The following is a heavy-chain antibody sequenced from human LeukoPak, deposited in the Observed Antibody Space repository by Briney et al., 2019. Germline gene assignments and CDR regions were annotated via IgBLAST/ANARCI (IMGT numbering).Heavy chain of an antibody. V-gene: IGHV5-51*01. CDR3: ARSRSPGSSGYYDY. J-gene: IGHJ4*02. CDR2: IYPGDSDT. D-gene: IGHD6-19*01. Sequence: GESLKISCKGSGYSFTIYCIGWMLQLPGKGLEWMGIIYPGDSDTRYSPSFQGQVTISADKSISTAYLQWSSLKASDTAMYYCARSRSPGSSGYYDYWGQVTLVTVSS. CDR1: GYSFTIYC.